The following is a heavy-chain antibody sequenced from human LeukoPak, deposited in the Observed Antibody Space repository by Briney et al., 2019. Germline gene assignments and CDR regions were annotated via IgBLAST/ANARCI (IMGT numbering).Heavy chain of an antibody. CDR2: IYHSGST. CDR3: ARAVSLYYHGSGSYRHHGMDV. J-gene: IGHJ6*02. D-gene: IGHD3-10*01. CDR1: GGSISSGGYS. Sequence: SETLSLTCAVSGGSISSGGYSWSWIRQPPGKGLEWIGYIYHSGSTYYNPSLKSRVTISVDRSKNQFSLKLSSVTAADTAVYYGARAVSLYYHGSGSYRHHGMDVWGQGTTVTVSS. V-gene: IGHV4-30-2*01.